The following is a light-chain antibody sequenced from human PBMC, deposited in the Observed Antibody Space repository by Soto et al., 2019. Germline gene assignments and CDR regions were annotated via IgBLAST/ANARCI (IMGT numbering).Light chain of an antibody. CDR2: GAS. CDR3: QQYGSSLSST. Sequence: EIVLTQSPGTLSLSPGERATLSCRASQSVSSSYLAWYQQKPGQAPRLLIYGASSRATGIPDRFSGSGSGTDFTLTISSLEPEDFAVYYCQQYGSSLSSTFGQGTKLEIK. V-gene: IGKV3-20*01. J-gene: IGKJ2*02. CDR1: QSVSSSY.